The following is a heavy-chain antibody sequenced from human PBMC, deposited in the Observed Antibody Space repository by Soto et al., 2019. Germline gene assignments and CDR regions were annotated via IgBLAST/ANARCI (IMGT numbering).Heavy chain of an antibody. D-gene: IGHD3-16*01. V-gene: IGHV4-39*01. Sequence: QLQLQESGPGLVKPSETLSLTCTVSGGSISSSSYYWGWIRQPPGKGLKWIGGIYDRGSAYYNPSLKRRVTISVDTSKNQFSLKLSSVTAAVTAVYYGARINGYFDLWGRGTLVTVSS. CDR1: GGSISSSSYY. CDR2: IYDRGSA. CDR3: ARINGYFDL. J-gene: IGHJ2*01.